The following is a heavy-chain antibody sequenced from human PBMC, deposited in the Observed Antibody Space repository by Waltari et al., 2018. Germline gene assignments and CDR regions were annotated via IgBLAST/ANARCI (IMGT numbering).Heavy chain of an antibody. J-gene: IGHJ3*01. CDR2: INHSGDT. V-gene: IGHV4-34*01. CDR3: GNLAR. Sequence: QVQIHKWGAGLLRPSETLSLTCTVSGGSFNDYSWSWIRQPPGKGLEWIGQINHSGDTDYNPSLMSRVSMSVDTSKKQVSLKLTSVTAADTAMYYCGNLARWGQGTRVTVSS. D-gene: IGHD1-1*01. CDR1: GGSFNDYS.